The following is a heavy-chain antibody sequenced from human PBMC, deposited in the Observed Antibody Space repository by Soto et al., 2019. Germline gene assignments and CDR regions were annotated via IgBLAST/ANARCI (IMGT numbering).Heavy chain of an antibody. D-gene: IGHD2-15*01. V-gene: IGHV3-21*01. CDR2: ISMSSSYI. J-gene: IGHJ6*02. CDR1: GFTFSSYS. CDR3: AREIVSVAATRGMDV. Sequence: SLRLSCAASGFTFSSYSMNWVRQAPVKGLEWVSSISMSSSYIYYADSVKGRFTISRDNAKNSLYLQMNSLRAEDTAVYYCAREIVSVAATRGMDVWGQGTTVTVSS.